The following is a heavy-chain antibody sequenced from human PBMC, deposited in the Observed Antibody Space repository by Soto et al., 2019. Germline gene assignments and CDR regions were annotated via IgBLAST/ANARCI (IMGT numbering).Heavy chain of an antibody. CDR3: ARHRWVAPQTFYYYSGLAV. CDR2: INPNSGGA. CDR1: GYNFTGCY. J-gene: IGHJ6*02. D-gene: IGHD1-26*01. Sequence: ASGKGSCKASGYNFTGCYLHWVRQAPGQGLEWMGWINPNSGGANYAQRFQGWVTMTRDTSINTAYMELTRLTSDDTAVYYCARHRWVAPQTFYYYSGLAVWGQGTSVTVCS. V-gene: IGHV1-2*04.